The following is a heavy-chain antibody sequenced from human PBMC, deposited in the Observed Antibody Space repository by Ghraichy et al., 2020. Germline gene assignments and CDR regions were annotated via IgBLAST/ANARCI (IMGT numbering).Heavy chain of an antibody. CDR1: GGTFSSYA. D-gene: IGHD1-7*01. J-gene: IGHJ5*02. CDR3: ASCLNWNSGWFDP. V-gene: IGHV1-69*06. Sequence: SVKVSCKASGGTFSSYAISWVRQAPGQGLEWMGGIIPIFGTANYAQKFQGRVTITADKSTSTAYMELSSLRSEDTAVYYCASCLNWNSGWFDPWGQGTLVTVSS. CDR2: IIPIFGTA.